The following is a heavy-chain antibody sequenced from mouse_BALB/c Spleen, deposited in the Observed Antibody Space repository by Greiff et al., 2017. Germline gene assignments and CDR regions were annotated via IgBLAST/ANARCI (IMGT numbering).Heavy chain of an antibody. CDR3: ARWRIYYGS. V-gene: IGHV1-7*01. CDR2: INPSTGYT. D-gene: IGHD1-1*01. J-gene: IGHJ3*01. CDR1: GYTFTSYW. Sequence: VQLQQSGAELAKPGASVKMSCKASGYTFTSYWMHWVKQRPGQGLEWIGYINPSTGYTEYNQKFKDKATLTADKSSSTAYMQLSSLTSEDSAVYYCARWRIYYGSWGQGTLVTVSA.